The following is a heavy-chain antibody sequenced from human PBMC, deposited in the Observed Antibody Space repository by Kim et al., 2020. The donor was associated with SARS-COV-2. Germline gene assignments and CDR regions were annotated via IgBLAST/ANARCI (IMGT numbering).Heavy chain of an antibody. J-gene: IGHJ4*02. CDR3: ARVRAAAGTVDY. CDR2: IYHSGST. V-gene: IGHV4-4*02. CDR1: GGSISSSNW. D-gene: IGHD6-13*01. Sequence: SETLSLTCAVSGGSISSSNWWSWVRQPPGKGLEWIGEIYHSGSTNYNPSLKSRVTLSVDKTKNQFSLKLSSVTAADTAVYYCARVRAAAGTVDYWGQGTLVTVSS.